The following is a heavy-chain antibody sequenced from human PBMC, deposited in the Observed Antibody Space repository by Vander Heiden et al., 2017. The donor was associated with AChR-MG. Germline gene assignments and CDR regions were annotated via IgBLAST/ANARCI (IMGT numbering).Heavy chain of an antibody. V-gene: IGHV3-53*02. CDR2: IYSGGST. CDR1: GFTVSSTE. D-gene: IGHD1-26*01. J-gene: IGHJ3*02. CDR3: ARSGGADAFDI. Sequence: EVQLVETGGGLIQPGGSLRLSCAASGFTVSSTEMSWVRQAPGKGLEWVSVIYSGGSTYYADSVKGRFTISRDNSKNTLYLQMNSLRAEDTAVYYCARSGGADAFDIWGQGTMVTVSS.